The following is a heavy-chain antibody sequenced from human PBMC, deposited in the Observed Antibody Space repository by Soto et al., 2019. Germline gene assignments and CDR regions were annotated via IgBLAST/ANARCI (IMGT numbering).Heavy chain of an antibody. CDR1: GYTFTSYG. Sequence: ASVKVSCKASGYTFTSYGISWVRQAPGQGLEWMGWISAYNGNTNYAQKLQGRVTTTTDTSTSTAYMELRSLRSDDTAVYYCARDFTYDFFSGYCYHYYYYYKDVWSKGTTVTVS. D-gene: IGHD3-3*01. CDR2: ISAYNGNT. CDR3: ARDFTYDFFSGYCYHYYYYYKDV. V-gene: IGHV1-18*01. J-gene: IGHJ6*03.